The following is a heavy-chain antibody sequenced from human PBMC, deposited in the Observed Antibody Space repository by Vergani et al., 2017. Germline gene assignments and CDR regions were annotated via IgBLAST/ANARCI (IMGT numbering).Heavy chain of an antibody. J-gene: IGHJ4*02. Sequence: QVQLVESGGGVVQPGRSLRLSCAASGFSFSSFGFHWVRQAPGKGLEWVAFIHYDGSHEYYIDSVKGRFTISRDNSKNTLILQMNGLRAEDTAVYYCTRDRLDDSYAYFDYWGQGTLVTVSP. CDR1: GFSFSSFG. V-gene: IGHV3-33*01. CDR2: IHYDGSHE. D-gene: IGHD3-16*01. CDR3: TRDRLDDSYAYFDY.